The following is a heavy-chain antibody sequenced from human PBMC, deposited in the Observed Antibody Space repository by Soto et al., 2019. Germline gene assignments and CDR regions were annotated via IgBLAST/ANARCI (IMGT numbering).Heavy chain of an antibody. V-gene: IGHV4-39*01. CDR1: GGSISRSHNF. D-gene: IGHD4-17*01. CDR2: IFYSGTT. CDR3: ARCYGDYKNYFDY. Sequence: SSETLSLTCTVTGGSISRSHNFWGWIRQPPGKGLELIGSIFYSGTTYNNPSLNSRVTLSVDTSKNQFSLKLNSVTAADTAVYYFARCYGDYKNYFDYRAQGTLVTVSS. J-gene: IGHJ4*02.